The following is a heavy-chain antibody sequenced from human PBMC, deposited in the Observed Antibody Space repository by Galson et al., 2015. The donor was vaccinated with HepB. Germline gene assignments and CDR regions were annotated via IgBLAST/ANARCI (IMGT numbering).Heavy chain of an antibody. Sequence: SLRLSCAASGFTFSSYAMHWVRQAPGKGLEWVAVISYDGSNKYYADSVKGRFTISRDNSKNTLYLQMNSLRAEDTAVYYCARDGDTAMGIGVYWGQGTLVTVSS. V-gene: IGHV3-30*04. J-gene: IGHJ4*02. D-gene: IGHD5-18*01. CDR1: GFTFSSYA. CDR2: ISYDGSNK. CDR3: ARDGDTAMGIGVY.